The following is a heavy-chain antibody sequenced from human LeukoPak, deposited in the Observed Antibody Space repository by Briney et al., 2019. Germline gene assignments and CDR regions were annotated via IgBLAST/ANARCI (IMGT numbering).Heavy chain of an antibody. CDR1: GFTFSSYG. CDR3: ARAGGYGLIDY. J-gene: IGHJ4*02. D-gene: IGHD5-18*01. CDR2: ISYDGSNK. Sequence: PGGSLRLSCAASGFTFSSYGMHWVRQAPGKGLEWLAVISYDGSNKYYADSVKGRFTISRDNSKNTLYLQMNSLRAADTAVYYCARAGGYGLIDYWGQGTMVTVSS. V-gene: IGHV3-30*03.